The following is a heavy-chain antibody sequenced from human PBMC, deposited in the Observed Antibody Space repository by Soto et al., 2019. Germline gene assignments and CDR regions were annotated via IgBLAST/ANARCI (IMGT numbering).Heavy chain of an antibody. D-gene: IGHD3-10*01. CDR2: ISSSSNTI. CDR1: GFTFSSYS. CDR3: ARYYGSGKTDV. J-gene: IGHJ6*02. Sequence: PVGSLRLSCAGSGFTFSSYSMNWVRQAPGKGLDWVSSISSSSNTIYYADSVKGRFTISRDNAKNSLYLQMNSLRAEDTAVYYCARYYGSGKTDVWGQGTTVTVSS. V-gene: IGHV3-21*01.